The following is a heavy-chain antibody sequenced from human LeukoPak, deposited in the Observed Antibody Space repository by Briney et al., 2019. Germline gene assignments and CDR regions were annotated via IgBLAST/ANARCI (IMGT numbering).Heavy chain of an antibody. CDR2: ISGSGGST. Sequence: PGGSLRLSCAASGFTFSSYAMSWVRQAPGKGLEWVSAISGSGGSTYYADSVKGRFTISRDNSKNTLYLQMNSMRAEDTAVYYCAKGFVYPHDAFDIWGQGTMVTVSS. CDR1: GFTFSSYA. J-gene: IGHJ3*02. D-gene: IGHD3-10*01. V-gene: IGHV3-23*01. CDR3: AKGFVYPHDAFDI.